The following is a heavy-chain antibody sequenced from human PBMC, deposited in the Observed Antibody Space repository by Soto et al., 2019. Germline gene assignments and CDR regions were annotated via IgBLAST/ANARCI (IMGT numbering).Heavy chain of an antibody. D-gene: IGHD1-26*01. J-gene: IGHJ3*01. Sequence: SETLSLTCAVSGGSISSGGYSWSWIRQPPGKGLEWIGYIYHSGSTYYNPSLKSRVTISVDASKNQFSLKLSSVTAADTAVFFCARARSTHAFDFWGPGPKVTVSS. CDR3: ARARSTHAFDF. V-gene: IGHV4-30-2*05. CDR2: IYHSGST. CDR1: GGSISSGGYS.